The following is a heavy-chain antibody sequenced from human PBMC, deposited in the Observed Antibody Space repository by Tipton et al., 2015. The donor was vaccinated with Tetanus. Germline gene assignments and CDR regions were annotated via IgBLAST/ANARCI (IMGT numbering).Heavy chain of an antibody. Sequence: TLSLTCAVSGGSFSGHYWSWIRQPPGEGLEWIGEINPSGGASYNPSLKSRVTISVDTSNNQFSLRLSSVTAADTAVYYCARDQGGGRVARLNWFGPWGQGTLVTVSS. J-gene: IGHJ5*02. D-gene: IGHD3-16*01. V-gene: IGHV4-34*09. CDR3: ARDQGGGRVARLNWFGP. CDR1: GGSFSGHY. CDR2: INPSGGA.